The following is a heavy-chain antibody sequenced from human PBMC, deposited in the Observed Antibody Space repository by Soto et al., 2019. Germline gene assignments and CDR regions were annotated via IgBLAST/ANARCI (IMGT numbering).Heavy chain of an antibody. Sequence: PGGSLRLSCAASGFTFSSYAMHWVLQAPCKGLEWVAVISYDGSNKYYADSVKGRFTISRDNAKNTLYLQMNSLRAEDTAVYYCAIFPRGEPVFQHWGQGTLVTVSS. CDR3: AIFPRGEPVFQH. CDR1: GFTFSSYA. CDR2: ISYDGSNK. D-gene: IGHD3-16*01. V-gene: IGHV3-30-3*01. J-gene: IGHJ1*01.